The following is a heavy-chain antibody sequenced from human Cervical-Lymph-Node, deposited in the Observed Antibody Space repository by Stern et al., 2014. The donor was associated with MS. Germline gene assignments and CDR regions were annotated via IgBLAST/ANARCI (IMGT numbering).Heavy chain of an antibody. D-gene: IGHD3-22*01. V-gene: IGHV4-59*01. CDR2: IFYSGIT. CDR1: SGSISNYY. Sequence: VQLVESGPRLVKPSETLSLTCTVSSGSISNYYWNWIRQPPGKGLAWIGFIFYSGITKYNHSLRRRVTMSLDTSTNQFSLKLTSASAADTAVYYCARSGGNHYDTSGYSTRDDFDSWGQGTLVTVSS. J-gene: IGHJ4*02. CDR3: ARSGGNHYDTSGYSTRDDFDS.